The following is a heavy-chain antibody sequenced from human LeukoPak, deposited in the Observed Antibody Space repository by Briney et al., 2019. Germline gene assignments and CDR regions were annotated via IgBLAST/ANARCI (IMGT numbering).Heavy chain of an antibody. CDR3: ARTGYSSGHDY. CDR2: IIWSGGST. V-gene: IGHV3-20*04. CDR1: GFTFDDYG. D-gene: IGHD6-19*01. J-gene: IGHJ4*02. Sequence: GGSLRLSCAASGFTFDDYGMSWVRQAPGKGLEWVSGIIWSGGSTGYADSVKGRFTISRDNAKNSPYLQMNSLRAEDTALYYCARTGYSSGHDYWGQGTLVTVSS.